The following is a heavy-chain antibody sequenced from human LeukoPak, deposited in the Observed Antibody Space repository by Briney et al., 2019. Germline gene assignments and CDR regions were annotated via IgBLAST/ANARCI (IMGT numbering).Heavy chain of an antibody. J-gene: IGHJ4*02. Sequence: GGSLRLSCAASGFTFGSYSMNWVRQVPGKGLQWVSSISSTSSYIYYADSVKGRFTVSRDNAKNSLSLQMNSLGAEDTAVYYCARAPTVLVGYCSSASCQADYWGQGTLVTVSS. CDR1: GFTFGSYS. V-gene: IGHV3-21*01. D-gene: IGHD2-2*01. CDR2: ISSTSSYI. CDR3: ARAPTVLVGYCSSASCQADY.